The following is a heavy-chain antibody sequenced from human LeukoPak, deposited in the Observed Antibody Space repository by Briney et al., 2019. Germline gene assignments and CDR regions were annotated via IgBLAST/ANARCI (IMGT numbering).Heavy chain of an antibody. D-gene: IGHD5-18*01. CDR1: GLDFSDSG. CDR2: IKQDGSEK. CDR3: AREEGYSYGYGY. Sequence: PGGSLRLSCVASGLDFSDSGMLWVRQAPGKGLEWVANIKQDGSEKYYVDSVKGRFTISRDNAKNSLYLQMNSLRAEDTAVYYCAREEGYSYGYGYWGQGTLVTVSS. J-gene: IGHJ4*02. V-gene: IGHV3-7*01.